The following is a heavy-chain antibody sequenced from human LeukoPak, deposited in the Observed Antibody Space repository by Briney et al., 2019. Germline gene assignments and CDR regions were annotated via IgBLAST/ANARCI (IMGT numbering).Heavy chain of an antibody. CDR3: ARIAAAGRYYYYYGMDV. CDR2: INHSGST. J-gene: IGHJ6*02. CDR1: GGSSSGYY. Sequence: SETLSLTCAVYGGSSSGYYWSWIRQPPGKGLEWIGEINHSGSTNYNPSLKSRVTISVDTSKNQFSLKLSSVTAADTAVYYCARIAAAGRYYYYYGMDVWGQGTTVTVSS. V-gene: IGHV4-34*01. D-gene: IGHD6-13*01.